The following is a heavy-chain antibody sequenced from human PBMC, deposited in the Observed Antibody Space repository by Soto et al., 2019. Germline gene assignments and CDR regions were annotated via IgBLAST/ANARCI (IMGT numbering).Heavy chain of an antibody. CDR2: ISPKNGNT. D-gene: IGHD3-3*01. Sequence: LLLQSGAELQKPGASVKISCKASGYSFSTYDISWLRQAPGQGPEWMGRISPKNGNTNYAQNFQDRVTMTADTSSSTAYMELRGLRSDDTAKYYCATSYDSGFDPWGQGTLVTVSS. J-gene: IGHJ5*02. CDR1: GYSFSTYD. CDR3: ATSYDSGFDP. V-gene: IGHV1-18*04.